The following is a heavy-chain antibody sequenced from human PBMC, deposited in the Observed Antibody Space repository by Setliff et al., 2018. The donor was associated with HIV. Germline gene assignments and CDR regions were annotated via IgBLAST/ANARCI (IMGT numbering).Heavy chain of an antibody. J-gene: IGHJ2*01. Sequence: SETLSLTCGVYGGSFSGYYWSWIRQPPGKGLEWIGEISHSGSTNYSPSLKSRVTISVDTSKNQFSLKLNSVTAADTAVYYCARSVARDYWYFGHWGRGTLVTVSS. V-gene: IGHV4-34*01. CDR3: ARSVARDYWYFGH. D-gene: IGHD6-6*01. CDR1: GGSFSGYY. CDR2: ISHSGST.